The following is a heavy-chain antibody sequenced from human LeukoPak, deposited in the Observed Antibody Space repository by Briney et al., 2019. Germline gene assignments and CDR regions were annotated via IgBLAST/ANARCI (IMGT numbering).Heavy chain of an antibody. CDR3: ARDWSNYVLDY. CDR2: ISYDGSNK. CDR1: GFTFSSYA. Sequence: GRSLRLSCAASGFTFSSYAMHWVRQAPGKGLEWVAVISYDGSNKYYADSVKGRFTISRDNSKNTLYLQVNSLRAEDTAVYYCARDWSNYVLDYWGQGTLVTVSS. D-gene: IGHD4-11*01. J-gene: IGHJ4*02. V-gene: IGHV3-30-3*01.